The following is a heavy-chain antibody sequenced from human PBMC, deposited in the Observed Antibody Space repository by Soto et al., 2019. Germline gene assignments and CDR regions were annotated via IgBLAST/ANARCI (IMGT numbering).Heavy chain of an antibody. V-gene: IGHV3-30*18. J-gene: IGHJ6*02. CDR2: ISYDGSHK. Sequence: QVQLVESGGGVAQPGRSLRLSCAVSGFTFTSFGMHWVRQAPGKGLEWVALISYDGSHKYYADSVKGRFTISRDNSKNTLYLQVNSLSSEDTAVYYCAKDRAGYSRGMDAWGQGTTVTVSS. D-gene: IGHD1-26*01. CDR1: GFTFTSFG. CDR3: AKDRAGYSRGMDA.